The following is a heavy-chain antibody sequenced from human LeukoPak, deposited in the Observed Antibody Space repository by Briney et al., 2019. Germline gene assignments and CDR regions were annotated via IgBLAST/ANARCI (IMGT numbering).Heavy chain of an antibody. CDR1: GSSFGNG. V-gene: IGHV3-30*03. J-gene: IGHJ4*02. D-gene: IGHD6-19*01. Sequence: GGSLRLSCAASGSSFGNGIHWVRQAPGKGLEWVAVISHDGSDKYHADSVKGPFTVSGDNYKNMVYLQMNSLSVEDTAVYYCGRTREQWQVLDYWGQGTLVIVSS. CDR3: GRTREQWQVLDY. CDR2: ISHDGSDK.